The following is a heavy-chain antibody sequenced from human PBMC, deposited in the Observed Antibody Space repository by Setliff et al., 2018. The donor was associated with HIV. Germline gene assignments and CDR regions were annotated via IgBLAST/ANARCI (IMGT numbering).Heavy chain of an antibody. CDR2: IYYSGTT. CDR1: GGSISSSHYY. J-gene: IGHJ4*02. D-gene: IGHD4-17*01. CDR3: ARHPTVTSFQIDS. V-gene: IGHV4-39*01. Sequence: PSETLSLTCTVSGGSISSSHYYWDWIRQPPGKGLEWIGSIYYSGTTYYNPSLKSLVNISVDTSKNQFSLKLYSVPAADTAVYYCARHPTVTSFQIDSWCQGTLVTVSS.